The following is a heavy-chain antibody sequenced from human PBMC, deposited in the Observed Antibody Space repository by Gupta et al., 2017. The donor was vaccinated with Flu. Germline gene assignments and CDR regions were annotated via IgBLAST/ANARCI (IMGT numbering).Heavy chain of an antibody. D-gene: IGHD5-24*01. V-gene: IGHV3-7*01. CDR1: GFTFRGYW. Sequence: EEQLVESGGGLVQPGGSLRLSCPVSGFTFRGYWMDWVRQAPGKGLEWVANIAADASVKNYADSVQGRFTISRDDAKSSLYLQMNSLRAEDTAVYYCVRNRGWQQFDYWGQGALVTVSS. CDR3: VRNRGWQQFDY. CDR2: IAADASVK. J-gene: IGHJ4*02.